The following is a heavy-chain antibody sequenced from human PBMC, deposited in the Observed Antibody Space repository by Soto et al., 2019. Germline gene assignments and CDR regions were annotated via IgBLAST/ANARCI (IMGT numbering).Heavy chain of an antibody. J-gene: IGHJ5*02. Sequence: EVQIVESGGGLVQPGGSLRLSCNFTFSMYSMDWVRQAPGKGLGWVASISSGGVYIKYADSVKGRFTISRDNAKNSVSLQMNSLRVEDTALYFCTRDQGGSYDSWFDPWGQGTLVTVSS. CDR1: TFSMYS. V-gene: IGHV3-21*02. D-gene: IGHD1-26*01. CDR3: TRDQGGSYDSWFDP. CDR2: ISSGGVYI.